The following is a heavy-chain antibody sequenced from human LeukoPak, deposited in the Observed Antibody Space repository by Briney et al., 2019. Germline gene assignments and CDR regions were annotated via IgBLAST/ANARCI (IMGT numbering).Heavy chain of an antibody. D-gene: IGHD3-10*01. CDR3: ARVAGSGSYYYYYYYYMDV. Sequence: SETLSLTCTVSGGSISRYYWSWIRQPPGKGLEWIGYKDYSGSTNYNPSLKSRVTISVDTSKNQFSLKLSSVTAADTAVYYCARVAGSGSYYYYYYYYMDVWGKGTTVTISS. J-gene: IGHJ6*03. CDR1: GGSISRYY. CDR2: KDYSGST. V-gene: IGHV4-59*01.